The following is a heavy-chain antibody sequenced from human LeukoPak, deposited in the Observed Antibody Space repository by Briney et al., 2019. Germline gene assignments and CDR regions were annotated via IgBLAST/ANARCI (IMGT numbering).Heavy chain of an antibody. CDR1: GFTFSSYS. J-gene: IGHJ4*02. CDR2: ISWNSGSI. D-gene: IGHD3-10*01. V-gene: IGHV3-9*01. Sequence: GGSLRLSCAASGFTFSSYSMNWVRQAPGKGLEWVSGISWNSGSIGYADSVKGRFTISRDNAKNSLYLQMNSLRAEDTALYYCAKDIFPVTMVRGVIKDYWGQGTLVTVSS. CDR3: AKDIFPVTMVRGVIKDY.